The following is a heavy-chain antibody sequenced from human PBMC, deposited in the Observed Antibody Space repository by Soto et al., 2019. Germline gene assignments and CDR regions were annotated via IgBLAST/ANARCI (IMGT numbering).Heavy chain of an antibody. V-gene: IGHV1-18*01. D-gene: IGHD1-20*01. CDR3: ARDYDDGINYYYYGMDV. Sequence: ASVKVSCKASGYTFTSYGISWVRQAPGQGLEWMGWISAYNGNTNYAQKLQGRVTMTTDTSTSTAYMELRSLRSDDTAVYYCARDYDDGINYYYYGMDVWGQGTTVTVS. J-gene: IGHJ6*02. CDR1: GYTFTSYG. CDR2: ISAYNGNT.